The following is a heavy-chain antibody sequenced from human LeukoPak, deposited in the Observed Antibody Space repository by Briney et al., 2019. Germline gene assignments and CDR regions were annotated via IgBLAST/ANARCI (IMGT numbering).Heavy chain of an antibody. J-gene: IGHJ4*02. CDR1: GFTFSDSF. CDR2: IGSAGTTI. D-gene: IGHD5-18*01. V-gene: IGHV3-11*01. Sequence: GGSLRLSCAASGFTFSDSFRNWVRQPPGKGLQFVSSIGSAGTTIYYAGSVKARFSISRDNAKNSLYLQMNSLRAEDTAVYYCVRDFGYSYGLDYWGQGTLVTVSS. CDR3: VRDFGYSYGLDY.